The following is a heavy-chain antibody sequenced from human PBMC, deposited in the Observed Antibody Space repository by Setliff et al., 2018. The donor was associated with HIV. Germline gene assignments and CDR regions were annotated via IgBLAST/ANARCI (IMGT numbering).Heavy chain of an antibody. J-gene: IGHJ3*01. D-gene: IGHD7-27*01. V-gene: IGHV4-4*07. CDR3: ARGWGHDGFDF. Sequence: ASETLSLTCTVSGGSISSYYWSWIRQPAGKGLEWIGRIYTSGGTNYNPSLKSRVTMSIDTSKNQFSLNVSSVTAADTAVYYCARGWGHDGFDFWGQGTMVTVSS. CDR1: GGSISSYY. CDR2: IYTSGGT.